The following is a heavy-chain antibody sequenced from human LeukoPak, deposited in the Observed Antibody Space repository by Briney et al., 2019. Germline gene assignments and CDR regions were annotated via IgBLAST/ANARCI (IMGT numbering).Heavy chain of an antibody. D-gene: IGHD2-15*01. CDR3: ARDPGTRRYCSGGSSCMGYFDY. CDR1: GYTFTSYG. V-gene: IGHV1-18*01. Sequence: ASVKVSCKASGYTFTSYGISWVRQAPGQGLEWMGWISAYNGNTNYAQKLQGRVTMTTDTSTSTAYMELRSLRSDDTAVYYCARDPGTRRYCSGGSSCMGYFDYWGQGTLVTVSS. J-gene: IGHJ4*02. CDR2: ISAYNGNT.